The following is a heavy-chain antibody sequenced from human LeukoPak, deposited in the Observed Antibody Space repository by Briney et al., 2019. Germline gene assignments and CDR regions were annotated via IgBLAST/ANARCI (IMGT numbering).Heavy chain of an antibody. CDR1: GGSISSRSYH. J-gene: IGHJ4*02. CDR2: IYYSGTT. V-gene: IGHV4-39*07. D-gene: IGHD2-2*01. Sequence: PSETLSLTCTVSGGSISSRSYHWGWIRQPPGKGLEWIGSIYYSGTTYYNPSLKSRVTISVDTSKNQFSLKLSTVTAADTAVYYCAREGGPYCSSTSCLYYFDYWGQGTLVTVSS. CDR3: AREGGPYCSSTSCLYYFDY.